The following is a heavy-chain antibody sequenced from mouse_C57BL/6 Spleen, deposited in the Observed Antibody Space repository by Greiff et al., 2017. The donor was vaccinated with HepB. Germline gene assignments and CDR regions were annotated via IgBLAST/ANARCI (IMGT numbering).Heavy chain of an antibody. CDR1: GYTFTSYW. CDR3: ARRGSGWFAY. V-gene: IGHV1-55*01. CDR2: IYPGSGST. J-gene: IGHJ3*01. Sequence: QVHVKQPGAELVKPGASVKMSCKASGYTFTSYWITWVKQRPGQGLEWIGDIYPGSGSTNYNEKFKSKATLTVDTSSSTAYMQLSSLTSEDSAVYYCARRGSGWFAYWGQGTLVTVSA. D-gene: IGHD3-2*02.